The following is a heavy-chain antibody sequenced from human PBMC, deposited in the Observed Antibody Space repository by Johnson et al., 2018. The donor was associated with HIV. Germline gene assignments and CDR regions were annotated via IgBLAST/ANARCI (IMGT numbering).Heavy chain of an antibody. D-gene: IGHD4-23*01. J-gene: IGHJ3*02. V-gene: IGHV3-74*02. CDR2: MTSDGSST. CDR1: GFTLSSYW. CDR3: AKSPGKDHGGNSGAFHI. Sequence: EQLVESGGGLVQPGGSLRLSCAASGFTLSSYWIHWVRQAPGKGLVWVSRMTSDGSSTSYADSVKGRFTISRDNSKNTLYLQMSSLRAEDTAVYYCAKSPGKDHGGNSGAFHIWGQGTMVTVSS.